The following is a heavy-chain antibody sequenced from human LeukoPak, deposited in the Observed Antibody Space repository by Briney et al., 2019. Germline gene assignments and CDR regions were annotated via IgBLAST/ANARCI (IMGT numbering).Heavy chain of an antibody. V-gene: IGHV4-39*01. D-gene: IGHD6-13*01. CDR3: ARHLGSSSWFDY. CDR2: IYYTGSA. Sequence: PSETLSLTCTVSGGSISSTSYDWGWIRQPPGKGLEWIGGIYYTGSAYYNPALKSRVTISVDTSKNQFSLKLSSVTAADTAVYYCARHLGSSSWFDYWGQGTLVTVSS. J-gene: IGHJ4*02. CDR1: GGSISSTSYD.